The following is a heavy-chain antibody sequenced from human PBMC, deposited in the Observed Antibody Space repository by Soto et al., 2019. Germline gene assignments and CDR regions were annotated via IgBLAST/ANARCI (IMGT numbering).Heavy chain of an antibody. Sequence: GGSLRLSCAASGFIFTNFGLHWVRQAPGKGLEWVANIKKDGSAKYYGGSVVGRFTVSRDNAEKSLYLQMNSLRADDTAVYYCARMNLTSTITSLEYWGQGTRVTVSS. V-gene: IGHV3-7*01. CDR3: ARMNLTSTITSLEY. J-gene: IGHJ4*02. CDR1: GFIFTNFG. CDR2: IKKDGSAK. D-gene: IGHD5-12*01.